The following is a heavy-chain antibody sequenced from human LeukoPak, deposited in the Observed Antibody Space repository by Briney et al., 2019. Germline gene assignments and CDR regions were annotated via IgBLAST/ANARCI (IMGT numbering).Heavy chain of an antibody. J-gene: IGHJ4*02. V-gene: IGHV3-23*01. Sequence: HPGGSLRLSCAASGFTFSSYAMSWVRQAPGKELEWVSAISGSGGSTYYADSVKGRFTISRDNSKNTLYLQMNSLRAEDTAVYYCAKEEHYYDSSGYPFDYWGQGTLVTVSS. CDR2: ISGSGGST. CDR3: AKEEHYYDSSGYPFDY. CDR1: GFTFSSYA. D-gene: IGHD3-22*01.